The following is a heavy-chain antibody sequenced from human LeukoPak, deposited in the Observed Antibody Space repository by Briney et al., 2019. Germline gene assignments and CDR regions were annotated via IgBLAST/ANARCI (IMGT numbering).Heavy chain of an antibody. V-gene: IGHV3-20*04. CDR1: GFTFSSYA. D-gene: IGHD4-11*01. CDR3: AKVASNYDFDY. Sequence: GGSLRLSCAASGFTFSSYAMTWVRQTPGKGLEWVSGINWNGGSTGYADSVKGRFTISRDNANNSLYLQMNSLRAEDTALYYCAKVASNYDFDYWGQGTLVTVSS. CDR2: INWNGGST. J-gene: IGHJ4*02.